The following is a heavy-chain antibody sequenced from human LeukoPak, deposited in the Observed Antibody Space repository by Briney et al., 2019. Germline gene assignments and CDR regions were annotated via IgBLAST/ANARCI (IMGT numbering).Heavy chain of an antibody. Sequence: ASVKVSCKASGYTFTSYGISWVRQAPGQGLEWMGWISAYNGNTNYAQKLQGRVTMTTDTSTSTVYMELRSLRSDDTAVYYCAREAAMVRGVIISEAAFGIWGQGTMVTVSS. V-gene: IGHV1-18*01. CDR1: GYTFTSYG. CDR2: ISAYNGNT. D-gene: IGHD3-10*01. CDR3: AREAAMVRGVIISEAAFGI. J-gene: IGHJ3*02.